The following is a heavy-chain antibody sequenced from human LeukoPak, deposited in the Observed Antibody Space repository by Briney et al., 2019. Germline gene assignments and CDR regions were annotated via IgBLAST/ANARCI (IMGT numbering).Heavy chain of an antibody. D-gene: IGHD6-19*01. CDR3: ARGALFPSGWYDFDY. J-gene: IGHJ4*02. Sequence: PSETLSLTCTVSGGSISSYYWSWIRQPPGKGLEWIAYIYYSGGTNYNPSLKSRVTISVDTSKNQFSLKLSSVTAADTAVYYCARGALFPSGWYDFDYWGQGTLVTVSS. CDR1: GGSISSYY. V-gene: IGHV4-59*01. CDR2: IYYSGGT.